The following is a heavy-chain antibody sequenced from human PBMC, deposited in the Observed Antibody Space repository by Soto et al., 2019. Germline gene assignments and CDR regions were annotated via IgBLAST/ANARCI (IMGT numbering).Heavy chain of an antibody. CDR1: GGSISSCVYY. J-gene: IGHJ4*02. Sequence: QVQLQESGPGLVKPSQTLSLTCTVSGGSISSCVYYWSWIRQHPGKGLEWIGSSYYRGSTYYNPSFKSRVTISVDTSKNQFSLKLSSVTAADTAVYYCARGVLHWGQGTLVTVSS. V-gene: IGHV4-31*03. CDR3: ARGVLH. CDR2: SYYRGST. D-gene: IGHD3-16*01.